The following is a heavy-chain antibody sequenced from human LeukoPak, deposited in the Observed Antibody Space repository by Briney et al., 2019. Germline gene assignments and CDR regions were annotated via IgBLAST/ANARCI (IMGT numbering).Heavy chain of an antibody. V-gene: IGHV4-59*01. Sequence: SETLSLTCTVSGDSISGYYWNWIRQTPGKGLEWIGFIYYSGSTNYNPSLKSRVTISLDTSENQFSLKLNSVTTADTAVYYCARGGRIAAAGTKLLYWFFDLWGRGTQVTVSS. CDR1: GDSISGYY. CDR2: IYYSGST. CDR3: ARGGRIAAAGTKLLYWFFDL. D-gene: IGHD6-13*01. J-gene: IGHJ2*01.